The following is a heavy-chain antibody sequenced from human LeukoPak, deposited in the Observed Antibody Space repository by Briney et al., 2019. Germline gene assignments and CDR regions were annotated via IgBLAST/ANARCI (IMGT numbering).Heavy chain of an antibody. J-gene: IGHJ4*02. CDR2: ISGSGGDT. CDR3: AKGRYYFDY. V-gene: IGHV3-23*01. D-gene: IGHD3-3*01. Sequence: PGGSLRLSCAASGFTFSSFAMTWVRQAPGKGLEWVSAISGSGGDTYYADSVKGRFTISRDNSKNTLYLQMNSLRAEDTAVYYCAKGRYYFDYWGQGTLVTVSS. CDR1: GFTFSSFA.